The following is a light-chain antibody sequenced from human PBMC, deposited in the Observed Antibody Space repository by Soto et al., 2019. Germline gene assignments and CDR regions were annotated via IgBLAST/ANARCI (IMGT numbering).Light chain of an antibody. CDR3: QQRSNWAT. Sequence: EIELTHSPATLCLSPCERATLSCRASQSVSRNLAWYQQKPGQAPRLLNNEASNRATGIPARFSGSGSVTDFTLTISSLEPEDVAVYYCQQRSNWATFGPGTKVDIK. CDR2: EAS. CDR1: QSVSRN. J-gene: IGKJ3*01. V-gene: IGKV3-11*01.